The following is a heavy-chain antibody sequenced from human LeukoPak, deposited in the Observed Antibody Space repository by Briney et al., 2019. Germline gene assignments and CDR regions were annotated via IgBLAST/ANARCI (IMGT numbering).Heavy chain of an antibody. CDR2: ISGSGGST. J-gene: IGHJ4*02. CDR3: AKKMTTVITFDY. Sequence: QSGGSLRLSCAASGFTFSSYAMSWVRQAPGKGLEWVSAISGSGGSTYYADSVKGRFTISIDNSKNTLYLQMNSLRAEDTAVYYCAKKMTTVITFDYWGQGTLVTVSS. V-gene: IGHV3-23*01. CDR1: GFTFSSYA. D-gene: IGHD4-17*01.